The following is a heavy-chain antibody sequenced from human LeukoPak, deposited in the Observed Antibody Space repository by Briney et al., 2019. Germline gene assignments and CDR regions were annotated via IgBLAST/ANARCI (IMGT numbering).Heavy chain of an antibody. CDR1: GGSISSYY. V-gene: IGHV4-59*01. Sequence: PSETLSLTCTVSGGSISSYYWSWIRQPPGKGLEWIGYIYYSGSTNYNPSLKSRVTISVDTSKNQFSLKLSSVTAADTAVYYCARRPLRGNYYDSSGYCDYWGQGTLVTVFS. CDR3: ARRPLRGNYYDSSGYCDY. CDR2: IYYSGST. D-gene: IGHD3-22*01. J-gene: IGHJ4*02.